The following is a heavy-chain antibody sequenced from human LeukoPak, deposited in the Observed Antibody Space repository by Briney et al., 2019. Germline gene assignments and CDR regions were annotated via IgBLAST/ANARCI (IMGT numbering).Heavy chain of an antibody. CDR2: ISGSGGST. D-gene: IGHD6-13*01. V-gene: IGHV3-23*01. CDR3: AKDIAAAGTSDYGMDV. J-gene: IGHJ6*02. Sequence: PGGSLRLSSAASGFTFSSYAMSWVRQAPGKGLEWVPAISGSGGSTYYADSVKGRFTISRDNSKNTLYLQMNSLRAEDTAVYYCAKDIAAAGTSDYGMDVWGQGTTVTVSS. CDR1: GFTFSSYA.